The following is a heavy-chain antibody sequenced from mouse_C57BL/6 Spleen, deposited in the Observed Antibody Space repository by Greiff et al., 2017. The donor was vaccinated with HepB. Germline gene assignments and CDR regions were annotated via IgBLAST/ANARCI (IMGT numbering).Heavy chain of an antibody. V-gene: IGHV1-78*01. Sequence: QVHVKQSDAELVKPGASVKISCKVSGYTFTDHTIHWMNQRPEQGLEWIGYIYPRDGSTKYNEKFKGKASLTADKSSSTAYIHLNILTSEDSAVCFCARSWKYYAMDYWGQGTSVTVSS. J-gene: IGHJ4*01. CDR1: GYTFTDHT. CDR2: IYPRDGST. CDR3: ARSWKYYAMDY.